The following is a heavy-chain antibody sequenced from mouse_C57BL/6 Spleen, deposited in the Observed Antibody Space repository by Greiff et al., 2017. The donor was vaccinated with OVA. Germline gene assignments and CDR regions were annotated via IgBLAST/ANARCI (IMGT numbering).Heavy chain of an antibody. Sequence: EVNVVESGAELVRPGASVKLSCTASGFNIKDDYMHWVKQRPEQGLEWIGWIDPENGDTEYASKFQGKATITADTSSNTAYLQLSSLTSEDTAVYYCTTRVTTVVANFDYWGQGTTLTVSS. D-gene: IGHD1-1*01. CDR3: TTRVTTVVANFDY. CDR1: GFNIKDDY. V-gene: IGHV14-4*01. CDR2: IDPENGDT. J-gene: IGHJ2*01.